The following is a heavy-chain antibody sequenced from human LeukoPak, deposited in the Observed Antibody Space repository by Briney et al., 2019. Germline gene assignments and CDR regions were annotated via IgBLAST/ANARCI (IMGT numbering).Heavy chain of an antibody. Sequence: GASVKVSCKASGYTFTGYAMHWVRQAPGQRLEWMGWINAGNGNTKYSQKFQGRVTITRDTSASTAYMELSSLRSEDTAVYYCARDPAVAGSSPLGYWGQGTLVTVSS. CDR2: INAGNGNT. D-gene: IGHD6-19*01. V-gene: IGHV1-3*01. CDR3: ARDPAVAGSSPLGY. CDR1: GYTFTGYA. J-gene: IGHJ4*02.